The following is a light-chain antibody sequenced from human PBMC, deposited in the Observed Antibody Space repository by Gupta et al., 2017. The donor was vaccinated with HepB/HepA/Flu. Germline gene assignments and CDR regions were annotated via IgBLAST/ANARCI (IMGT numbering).Light chain of an antibody. CDR1: SSNIGNNY. J-gene: IGLJ2*01. CDR2: DNT. V-gene: IGLV1-51*01. Sequence: QSVLTQPPSVSAAPGQKVTISCSGSSSNIGNNYVSWYRQLPGTAPKLLIYDNTKRPSGIPDRFSGSKSGTSATLGITGLQTGDEADYYCGTWDSSLSAVVFGGGTTLTVL. CDR3: GTWDSSLSAVV.